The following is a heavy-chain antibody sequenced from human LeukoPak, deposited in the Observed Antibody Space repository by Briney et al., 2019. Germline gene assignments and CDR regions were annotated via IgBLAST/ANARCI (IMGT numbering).Heavy chain of an antibody. D-gene: IGHD3-22*01. CDR3: ARRMIADDY. V-gene: IGHV4-34*01. J-gene: IGHJ4*02. Sequence: SETLSLTCAVYGGSFSGYYWSWIRQPPGKGLEWIGEINHSGSTNYNPSLKSRVTISVDTSKNQFSLKLSSVTAADTAVYYCARRMIADDYWGQGTLVTVSS. CDR2: INHSGST. CDR1: GGSFSGYY.